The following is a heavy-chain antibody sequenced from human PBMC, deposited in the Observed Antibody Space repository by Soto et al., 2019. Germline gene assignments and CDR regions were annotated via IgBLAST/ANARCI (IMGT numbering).Heavy chain of an antibody. CDR3: ARDSSSLDY. CDR1: GFTFSSYG. D-gene: IGHD6-13*01. Sequence: QVQLVESGGRVVQPGRSLRLSCAASGFTFSSYGMHWVRQAPGKGLEWVAVIWYDGSNNYYADSVKGRFTISRDNSKNTLYLQMNSLRAEDTAVYYCARDSSSLDYWGQGTLVTVSS. CDR2: IWYDGSNN. J-gene: IGHJ4*01. V-gene: IGHV3-33*01.